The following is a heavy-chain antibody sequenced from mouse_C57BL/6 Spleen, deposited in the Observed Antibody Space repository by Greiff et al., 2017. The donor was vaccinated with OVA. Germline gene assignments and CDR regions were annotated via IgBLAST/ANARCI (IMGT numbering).Heavy chain of an antibody. V-gene: IGHV5-4*01. Sequence: DVHLVESGGGLVKPGGSLKLSCAASGFTFSSYAMSWVRQTPEKRLEWVATISDGGSYTYYPDNVKGRFTISRDNAKNNLYLQMSHLKSEDTAMYYCARRGFITTVVAPFDYWGQGTTLTVSS. J-gene: IGHJ2*01. CDR3: ARRGFITTVVAPFDY. CDR1: GFTFSSYA. CDR2: ISDGGSYT. D-gene: IGHD1-1*01.